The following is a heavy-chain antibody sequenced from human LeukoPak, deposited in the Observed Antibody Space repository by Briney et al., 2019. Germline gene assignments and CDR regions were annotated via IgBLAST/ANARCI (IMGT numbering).Heavy chain of an antibody. Sequence: GGSLRLSCAASGFSFSTYGIHWVRQAPGKGLEWVAVISYDGTNKYYADSVKGRFTISRDNSKNSLYLQMNSLRAEDTAVYYCATGKYYYDPGNAFDIWGQGTMVTVSS. J-gene: IGHJ3*02. V-gene: IGHV3-30*03. CDR1: GFSFSTYG. D-gene: IGHD3-22*01. CDR3: ATGKYYYDPGNAFDI. CDR2: ISYDGTNK.